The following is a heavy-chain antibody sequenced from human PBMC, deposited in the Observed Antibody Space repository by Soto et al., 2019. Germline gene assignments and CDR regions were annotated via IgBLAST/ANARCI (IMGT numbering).Heavy chain of an antibody. Sequence: CKGSGYSFTSYWISWVRQMPWKGLEWMGRIDPSDSYTNYSPSFQGHVTISADKSISTAYLQWSSLKASGTAMYYCARTSMQSRGYSYGHGGMDVWGQGTTVTV. D-gene: IGHD5-18*01. J-gene: IGHJ6*02. CDR1: GYSFTSYW. V-gene: IGHV5-10-1*01. CDR3: ARTSMQSRGYSYGHGGMDV. CDR2: IDPSDSYT.